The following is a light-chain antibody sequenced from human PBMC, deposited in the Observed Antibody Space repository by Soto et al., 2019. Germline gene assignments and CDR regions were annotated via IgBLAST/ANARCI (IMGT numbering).Light chain of an antibody. Sequence: ELVLTQSPGTLSLSPGERSTRSGMASQSVSNNYLAWYQQKPGQAPRLLIYGESNRATGIPDRFSGSGSGTDFTLTISRLEPEDFAVYYCQQYGSSGTVGQGTQVDIK. V-gene: IGKV3-20*01. CDR3: QQYGSSGT. CDR2: GES. J-gene: IGKJ1*01. CDR1: QSVSNNY.